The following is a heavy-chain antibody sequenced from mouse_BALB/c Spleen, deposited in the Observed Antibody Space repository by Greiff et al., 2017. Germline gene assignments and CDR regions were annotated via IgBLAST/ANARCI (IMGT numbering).Heavy chain of an antibody. CDR3: ARSRRGYYFDY. V-gene: IGHV5-17*02. CDR1: GFTFSSFG. CDR2: ISSGSSTI. J-gene: IGHJ2*01. Sequence: EVQVVESGGGLVQPGGSRKLSCAASGFTFSSFGMHWVRQAPEKGLEWVAYISSGSSTIYYADTVKGRFTISRDNPKNTLFLQMTSLRSEDTAMYYCARSRRGYYFDYWGQGTTLTVSS.